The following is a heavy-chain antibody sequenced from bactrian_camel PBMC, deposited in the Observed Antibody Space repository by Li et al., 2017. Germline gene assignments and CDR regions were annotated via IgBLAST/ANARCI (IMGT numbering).Heavy chain of an antibody. CDR2: IRGRGLAT. V-gene: IGHV3S31*01. D-gene: IGHD3*01. Sequence: DVQLVESGGGSVQPGGSLRLSCAASGYTYSSACMAWFRQAPGKEREGVAGIRGRGLATYYADSVKGRFTISQDAENTLYLQMNSLKPEDTAMYYCTKDRSYGTRNWVQSTRGQGTQVTVS. J-gene: IGHJ4*01. CDR3: TKDRSYGTRNWVQST. CDR1: GYTYSSAC.